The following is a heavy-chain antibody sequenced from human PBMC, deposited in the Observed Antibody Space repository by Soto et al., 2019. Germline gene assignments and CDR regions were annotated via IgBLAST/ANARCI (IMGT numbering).Heavy chain of an antibody. J-gene: IGHJ4*02. CDR1: GFTFSSYA. Sequence: GGSLRLSCAASGFTFSSYAMHWVRQAPGKGLEWVAVISYDGSNKYYADSVKGRFTISRDNSKNTLYLQMNSLRAEDTAVYYCAREWGDEVVVAAIPHYWGQGTLVTVSS. V-gene: IGHV3-30-3*01. CDR2: ISYDGSNK. D-gene: IGHD2-15*01. CDR3: AREWGDEVVVAAIPHY.